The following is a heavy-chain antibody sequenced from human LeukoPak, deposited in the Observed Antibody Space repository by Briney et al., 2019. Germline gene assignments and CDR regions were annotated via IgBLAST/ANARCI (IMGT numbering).Heavy chain of an antibody. Sequence: GGSLRLSCAASGFTFSSHWMHWVRHTPGKGLVWVSRINTDGSSTSYADSVKGRFTISRDNAKNTLYLQLNSLRAEDTAVYYCARREVRPTIDYWGQGTLVTVSS. J-gene: IGHJ4*02. CDR1: GFTFSSHW. V-gene: IGHV3-74*01. D-gene: IGHD1-26*01. CDR3: ARREVRPTIDY. CDR2: INTDGSST.